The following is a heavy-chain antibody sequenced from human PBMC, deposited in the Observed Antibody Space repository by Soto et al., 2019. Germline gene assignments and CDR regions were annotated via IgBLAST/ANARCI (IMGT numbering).Heavy chain of an antibody. J-gene: IGHJ3*02. CDR3: ASFGPLGAFDI. CDR2: SIPIFGTA. CDR1: GGTFSSYA. V-gene: IGHV1-69*12. Sequence: QVQLVQSGAEVKKPGSSVKVSCKASGGTFSSYAISWVRQAPGQGLEWMGGSIPIFGTANYAQKFQGRVTITADESTSTAYMELSSLISEDTAVYYCASFGPLGAFDIWGQGTMVTVSS. D-gene: IGHD3-10*01.